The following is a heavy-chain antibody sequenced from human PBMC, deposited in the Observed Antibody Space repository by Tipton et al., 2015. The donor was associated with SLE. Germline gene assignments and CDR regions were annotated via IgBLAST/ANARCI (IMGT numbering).Heavy chain of an antibody. V-gene: IGHV4-39*07. Sequence: LRLSCTVSGGSIRSSRHFWGWIRQPPGKGLEWIGVLYYSGNTYYNPSLKSPVTLSIDTSKNQFSLRLTPMTPADTALYYCARARRTTSSHFDYWGQGTLVTVSS. J-gene: IGHJ4*02. CDR1: GGSIRSSRHF. CDR2: LYYSGNT. D-gene: IGHD1-14*01. CDR3: ARARRTTSSHFDY.